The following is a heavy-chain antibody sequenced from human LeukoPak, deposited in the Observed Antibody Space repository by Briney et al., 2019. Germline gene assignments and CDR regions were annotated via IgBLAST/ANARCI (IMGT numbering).Heavy chain of an antibody. CDR1: GGSISSYY. J-gene: IGHJ4*02. Sequence: SETLSLTCTVSGGSISSYYWSWIRQPPGKGLEWIGYIYYSGSTNYNPSLKSRVTISVDTSKNQFSLKLSSVTAADTAVYYCARHRWGIAVASGYFDYWGQGTLVTVSS. V-gene: IGHV4-59*08. D-gene: IGHD6-19*01. CDR2: IYYSGST. CDR3: ARHRWGIAVASGYFDY.